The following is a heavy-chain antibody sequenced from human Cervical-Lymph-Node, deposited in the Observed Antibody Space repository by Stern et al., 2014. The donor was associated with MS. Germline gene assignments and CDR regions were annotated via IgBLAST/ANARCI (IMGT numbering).Heavy chain of an antibody. Sequence: QVQLQQSGPGLVKPSETLSLTCTVSGGSISSYYWSWIRQAPGKGLEWIAYIYYSGHTDYNPSPQGRVTVSVDTSKNQVSLRLSSVTAADTAVYYCARGFSSSWYGGRFFNYWGQGTLVTVSS. CDR3: ARGFSSSWYGGRFFNY. D-gene: IGHD6-13*01. J-gene: IGHJ4*02. V-gene: IGHV4-59*01. CDR1: GGSISSYY. CDR2: IYYSGHT.